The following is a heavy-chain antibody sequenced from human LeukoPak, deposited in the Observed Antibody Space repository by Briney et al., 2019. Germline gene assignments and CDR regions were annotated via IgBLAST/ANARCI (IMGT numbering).Heavy chain of an antibody. CDR2: IYYSGNT. Sequence: SETLSLTCTVSGGSTSSYYWSWIRQPPGKGLEWIWYIYYSGNTNCNPSLKSRVTLSLDTSKNQFSLNLSSVTAADTAVYYCARVGSYNFDYWGQGTLVTVSS. J-gene: IGHJ4*02. V-gene: IGHV4-59*13. D-gene: IGHD5-24*01. CDR3: ARVGSYNFDY. CDR1: GGSTSSYY.